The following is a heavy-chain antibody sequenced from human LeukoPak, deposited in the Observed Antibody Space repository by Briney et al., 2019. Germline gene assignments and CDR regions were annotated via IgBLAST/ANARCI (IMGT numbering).Heavy chain of an antibody. V-gene: IGHV4-59*01. Sequence: SETLSLTCTVSGGSISSYYWSWIRQPPGKGLEWIGYIYYSGSTNYNPSLKSRVTISVDTSKNQFSLKLSSVTAADTAVYYCASLRIAARSFDYWGQGTLVTVSS. J-gene: IGHJ4*02. D-gene: IGHD6-6*01. CDR1: GGSISSYY. CDR2: IYYSGST. CDR3: ASLRIAARSFDY.